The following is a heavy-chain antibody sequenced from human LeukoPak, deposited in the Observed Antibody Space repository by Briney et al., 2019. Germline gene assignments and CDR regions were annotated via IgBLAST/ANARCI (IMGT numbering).Heavy chain of an antibody. CDR1: GGSIRSGDYY. CDR3: ARARRYSSSWYFFNY. CDR2: IYYSGST. V-gene: IGHV4-30-4*01. J-gene: IGHJ4*02. D-gene: IGHD6-13*01. Sequence: SETLSLTCTVSGGSIRSGDYYWSWIRQPPGKGLEWIGYIYYSGSTDYNPSLKSRATISVDTSKNQFSLKLSSVTAADTAVYYCARARRYSSSWYFFNYWGLGTLVTVSS.